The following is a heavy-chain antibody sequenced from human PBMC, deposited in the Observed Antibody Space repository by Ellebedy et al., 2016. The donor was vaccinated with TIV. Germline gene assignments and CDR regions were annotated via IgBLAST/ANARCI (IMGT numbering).Heavy chain of an antibody. D-gene: IGHD4-17*01. V-gene: IGHV1-24*01. Sequence: ASVKVSCKASGGTFSSYAISWVRQAPGKGLEWMGGFDPEDGETIYAQKFQGRVTMTEDTSTDTAYMELSSLRSEDTAVYYCATSSTYLTTVTFDYWGQGTLVTVSS. CDR3: ATSSTYLTTVTFDY. J-gene: IGHJ4*02. CDR1: GGTFSSYA. CDR2: FDPEDGET.